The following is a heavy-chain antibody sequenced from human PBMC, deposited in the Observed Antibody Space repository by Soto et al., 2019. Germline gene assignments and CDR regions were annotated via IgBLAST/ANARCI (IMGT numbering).Heavy chain of an antibody. D-gene: IGHD6-19*01. Sequence: GASVKFSCKASGYMFTNYGISWVRQAPGQGLEWMGWISTDNGNTNYVQKLQGRVTMTTDTSTSTAYMELRSLTSDDTAVYYCARDQGGYSSGWYYFDYWGQGTLVTVSS. V-gene: IGHV1-18*04. CDR3: ARDQGGYSSGWYYFDY. CDR1: GYMFTNYG. CDR2: ISTDNGNT. J-gene: IGHJ4*02.